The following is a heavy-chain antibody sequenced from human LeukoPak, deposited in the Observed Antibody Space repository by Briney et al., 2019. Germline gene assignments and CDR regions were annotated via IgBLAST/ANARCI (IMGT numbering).Heavy chain of an antibody. CDR1: GGSISSYY. Sequence: SETLSLTCTVSGGSISSYYWSWIRQPPGKGLEWIGYVYYSGSTNYNPSLKSRVTISVDTSKNQFSLKLYSVTAADTAVYYCARVAGGRYCSSTSCYMRGWFDPWGQGTLVTVSS. J-gene: IGHJ5*02. CDR2: VYYSGST. V-gene: IGHV4-59*01. CDR3: ARVAGGRYCSSTSCYMRGWFDP. D-gene: IGHD2-2*02.